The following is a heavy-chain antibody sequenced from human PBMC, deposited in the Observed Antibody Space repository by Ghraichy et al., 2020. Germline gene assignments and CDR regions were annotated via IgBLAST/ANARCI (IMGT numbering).Heavy chain of an antibody. D-gene: IGHD2-2*01. V-gene: IGHV4-34*01. CDR2: INHSGST. J-gene: IGHJ6*02. CDR1: GGPFSGYY. CDR3: ARRGGVVVVPVYGMDV. Sequence: SETLSLTCAAYGGPFSGYYWSWIRQPPGKGLEWIGKINHSGSTNYNPSLKSRVTISVETSKNQFSLKLSSVTAADTAVYYCARRGGVVVVPVYGMDVWGQGTTVTVAS.